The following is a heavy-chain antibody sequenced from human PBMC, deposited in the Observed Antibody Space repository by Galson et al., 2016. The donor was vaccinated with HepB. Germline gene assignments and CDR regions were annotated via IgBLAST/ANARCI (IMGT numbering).Heavy chain of an antibody. V-gene: IGHV3-30*04. D-gene: IGHD5-24*01. Sequence: SLRLSCAASGFTFSSYALHWVRQAPGKGLEWVAVISYDGSNKYYADSVKGRFPISRDKSKNTLYLQMNSLRAEDTAVYYCARSMTHGYNFDYWGQGTLVTVSS. CDR3: ARSMTHGYNFDY. J-gene: IGHJ4*02. CDR2: ISYDGSNK. CDR1: GFTFSSYA.